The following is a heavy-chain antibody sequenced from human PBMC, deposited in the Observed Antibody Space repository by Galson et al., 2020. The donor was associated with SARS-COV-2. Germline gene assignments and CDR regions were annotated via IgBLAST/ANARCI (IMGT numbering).Heavy chain of an antibody. CDR1: GFSFRSYD. CDR3: ARQRRQLVREGLDY. V-gene: IGHV3-33*01. Sequence: GESLKISCAAPGFSFRSYDMHWVRQAPGKGLEWVAVIWYDGSNKDHADSVKGRFTISRDNSKNTLYLQMNNLRADDTAVYYCARQRRQLVREGLDYWGQGTLVTVSS. J-gene: IGHJ4*02. CDR2: IWYDGSNK. D-gene: IGHD6-13*01.